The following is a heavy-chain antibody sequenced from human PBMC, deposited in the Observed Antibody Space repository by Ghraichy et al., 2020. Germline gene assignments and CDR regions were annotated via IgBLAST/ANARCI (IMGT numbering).Heavy chain of an antibody. CDR2: ISGSGGST. V-gene: IGHV3-23*01. CDR1: GFTFSSYA. J-gene: IGHJ4*02. CDR3: AKDSVYSYYYDSSGYY. Sequence: GGSLRLSCAASGFTFSSYAMSWVRQTPGKGLEWVSAISGSGGSTYYADSVKGRFTISRDNSKNTLYLQMNSLRAEDTAVYYCAKDSVYSYYYDSSGYYWGQGTLVTVSS. D-gene: IGHD3-22*01.